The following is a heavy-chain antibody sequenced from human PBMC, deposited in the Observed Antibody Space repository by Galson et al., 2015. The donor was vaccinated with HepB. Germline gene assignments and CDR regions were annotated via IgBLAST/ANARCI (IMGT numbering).Heavy chain of an antibody. CDR1: GGTFSRYA. V-gene: IGHV1-69*13. Sequence: SVKVSCKASGGTFSRYAISWVRQAPGQGLEWMGGIIPIFGTANYAQKFQGRVTITADESTSTAYMELSSLRSEDTAVYYCARDRRVDYGDYNPYYYYGMDVWGQGTTVTVSS. J-gene: IGHJ6*02. CDR3: ARDRRVDYGDYNPYYYYGMDV. CDR2: IIPIFGTA. D-gene: IGHD4-17*01.